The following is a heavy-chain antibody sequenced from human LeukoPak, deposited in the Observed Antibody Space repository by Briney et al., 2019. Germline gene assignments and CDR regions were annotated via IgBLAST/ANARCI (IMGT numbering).Heavy chain of an antibody. V-gene: IGHV3-23*01. J-gene: IGHJ3*02. CDR2: ISGSGGST. D-gene: IGHD3-10*01. Sequence: GGTLRLYCAASGFTFSSYGMSWVRQAPGKGLEWVSAISGSGGSTYYADSVKGRFTISRDNSKNTLYLQMNSLRAEDTAVYYCAKSYGSGSYTHDAFDIWGQGTMVTVSS. CDR1: GFTFSSYG. CDR3: AKSYGSGSYTHDAFDI.